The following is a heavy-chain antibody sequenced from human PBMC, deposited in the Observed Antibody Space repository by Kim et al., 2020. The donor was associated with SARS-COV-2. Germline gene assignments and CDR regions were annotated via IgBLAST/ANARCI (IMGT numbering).Heavy chain of an antibody. D-gene: IGHD2-2*01. Sequence: YYNPSLKSRVTTSVDTSKNQFSRKLSSVTAADTAVYYCARVVVPAAHIDYWGQGTLVTVSS. V-gene: IGHV4-39*01. J-gene: IGHJ4*02. CDR3: ARVVVPAAHIDY.